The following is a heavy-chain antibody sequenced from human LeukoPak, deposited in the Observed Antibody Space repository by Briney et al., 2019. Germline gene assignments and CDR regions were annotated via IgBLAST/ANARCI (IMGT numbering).Heavy chain of an antibody. V-gene: IGHV4-30-4*01. D-gene: IGHD2-2*01. J-gene: IGHJ6*02. CDR2: IYYSGST. Sequence: SQTLPLTCTVSGGSISSGDYYWSWIRQPPGKGLEWIGYIYYSGSTYYNPSLKSRVTISVDTSKNQFSLKLSSVTAADTAVYYCARDRLLSAYYYYGMDVWGQGTTVTVSS. CDR1: GGSISSGDYY. CDR3: ARDRLLSAYYYYGMDV.